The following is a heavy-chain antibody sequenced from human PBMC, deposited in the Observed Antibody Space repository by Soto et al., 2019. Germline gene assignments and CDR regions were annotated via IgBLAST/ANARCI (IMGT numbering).Heavy chain of an antibody. CDR1: GFTFSSYA. D-gene: IGHD2-15*01. Sequence: GGSLRLSCAASGFTFSSYAMHWVRQAPGKGLEYVSAISSNGGSTYYANSVKGRFTISRDNSKNTLYLQMGSLRAEDMAGYYCARVGGYCSGGSCYSQNYIDYWGQGTLVTVSS. CDR3: ARVGGYCSGGSCYSQNYIDY. CDR2: ISSNGGST. J-gene: IGHJ4*02. V-gene: IGHV3-64*01.